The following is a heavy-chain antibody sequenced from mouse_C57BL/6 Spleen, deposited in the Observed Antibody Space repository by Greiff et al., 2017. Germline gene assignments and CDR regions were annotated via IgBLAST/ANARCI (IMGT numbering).Heavy chain of an antibody. J-gene: IGHJ2*01. CDR3: ERNERWLRRDGFDY. CDR1: GYTFTDYN. CDR2: INPNYGGT. Sequence: EVMLVESGPELVKPGASVKMSCKASGYTFTDYNMHWVKQSHGKSLEWIGYINPNYGGTSYHKKFKGKATLTVNKSSSTAYMELRRLTSEDSAVYSSERNERWLRRDGFDYWGQGTTLTVSS. V-gene: IGHV1-22*01. D-gene: IGHD2-2*01.